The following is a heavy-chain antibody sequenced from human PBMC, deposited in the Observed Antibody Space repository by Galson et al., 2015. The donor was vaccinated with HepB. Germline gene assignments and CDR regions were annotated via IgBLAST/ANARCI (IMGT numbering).Heavy chain of an antibody. CDR3: AKVQQLPQRRFDY. D-gene: IGHD6-13*01. Sequence: SLRLSCAASGFTFSSYAMSWVRQAPGKGLEWVSAISGSGGSTYYADSVKGRFTISRDNSKNTLYLQMNSLRAEDTAVYYCAKVQQLPQRRFDYWGQGTLVTVSS. V-gene: IGHV3-23*01. CDR1: GFTFSSYA. J-gene: IGHJ4*02. CDR2: ISGSGGST.